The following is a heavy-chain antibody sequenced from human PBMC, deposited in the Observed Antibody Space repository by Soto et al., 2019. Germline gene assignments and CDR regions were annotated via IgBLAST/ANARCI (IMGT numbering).Heavy chain of an antibody. CDR1: GFTFSSYA. V-gene: IGHV3-30-3*01. CDR2: ISYDGSNK. Sequence: PGGSLRLSCAASGFTFSSYAMHWVRQAPGKGLEWVAVISYDGSNKYYADSVKGRFTISRDNSKNTLYLQMNSLRAEDTAVYYCARDSMAPTGDNWFDPWGQGTLVTVSS. J-gene: IGHJ5*02. D-gene: IGHD7-27*01. CDR3: ARDSMAPTGDNWFDP.